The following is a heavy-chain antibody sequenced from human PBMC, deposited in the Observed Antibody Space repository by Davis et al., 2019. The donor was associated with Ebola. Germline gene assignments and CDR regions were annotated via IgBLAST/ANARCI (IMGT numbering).Heavy chain of an antibody. CDR3: ARHVDSSGWRDYYLDY. CDR1: GFSFSSYW. V-gene: IGHV3-7*03. J-gene: IGHJ4*02. Sequence: GESLKISCAASGFSFSSYWMSWVRQAPGKGLEWVANIKQDGSEKFYVDSVKGLFTMSRDNAKNSLHLQMNSLRVEDTAVHYCARHVDSSGWRDYYLDYWGQGTLVTVSS. CDR2: IKQDGSEK. D-gene: IGHD6-19*01.